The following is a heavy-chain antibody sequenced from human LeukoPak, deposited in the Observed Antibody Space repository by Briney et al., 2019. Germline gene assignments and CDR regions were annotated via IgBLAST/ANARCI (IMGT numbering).Heavy chain of an antibody. CDR1: GYTVTGYY. CDR3: ARDYCSSTSCPDITGTRFDP. Sequence: ASVKVPCKGSGYTVTGYYMHWVRQAPGQGLEWMGWINPNSGGTNYAQKFQGRVTMTRDTSISTAYMELSRLRSDDTAVYYCARDYCSSTSCPDITGTRFDPWGQGTPVTVSS. J-gene: IGHJ5*02. CDR2: INPNSGGT. D-gene: IGHD2-2*01. V-gene: IGHV1-2*02.